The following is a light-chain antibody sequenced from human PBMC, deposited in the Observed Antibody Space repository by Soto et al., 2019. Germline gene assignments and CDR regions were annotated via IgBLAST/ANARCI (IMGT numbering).Light chain of an antibody. CDR1: QSVSSY. Sequence: ERGWTQSPATPSLSLGERATLSCRASQSVSSYLTWYQQKPCQAPRLLIYVASNWTTGVPYRFTGSGSGTDFTLTISSLKPEDFAMFYCQQNCSSPHTFGGGTKVDIK. CDR2: VAS. CDR3: QQNCSSPHT. V-gene: IGKV3-20*01. J-gene: IGKJ4*02.